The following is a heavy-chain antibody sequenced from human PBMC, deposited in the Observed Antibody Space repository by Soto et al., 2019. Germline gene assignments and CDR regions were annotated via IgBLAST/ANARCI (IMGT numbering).Heavy chain of an antibody. Sequence: GASVKVSCKASGGTFSSYAISCVRQAPGQGLEWMGGVIPIFGTANYAQKFQGRVTITADESTSTAYMELSSLRSEDTAVYYCARGRYSSGWHPNWFDPWGQGTLVTVSS. V-gene: IGHV1-69*13. CDR1: GGTFSSYA. CDR2: VIPIFGTA. D-gene: IGHD6-19*01. CDR3: ARGRYSSGWHPNWFDP. J-gene: IGHJ5*02.